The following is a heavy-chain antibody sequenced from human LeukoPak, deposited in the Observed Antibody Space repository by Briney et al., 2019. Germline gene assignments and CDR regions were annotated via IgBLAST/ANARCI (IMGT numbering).Heavy chain of an antibody. CDR1: GFTLSSYA. V-gene: IGHV3-30-3*01. CDR3: ARDFGIAVAGTSMDV. Sequence: GGSLRLSCAASGFTLSSYAMSWVRQAPGKGLEWVAVISYDGSNKYYADSVKGRFTISRDNSKNTLYLQMNSLRAEDTAVYYCARDFGIAVAGTSMDVWGQGTTVTVSS. CDR2: ISYDGSNK. J-gene: IGHJ6*02. D-gene: IGHD6-19*01.